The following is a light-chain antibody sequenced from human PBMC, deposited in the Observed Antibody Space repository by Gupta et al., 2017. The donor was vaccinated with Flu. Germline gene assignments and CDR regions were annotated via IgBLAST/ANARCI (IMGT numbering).Light chain of an antibody. J-gene: IGLJ3*02. CDR1: SLRSSY. CDR3: NARDNSVNHRNWE. V-gene: IGLV3-19*01. CDR2: GKN. Sequence: SSELTQDPAVSVAWGQTVRTTRQGDSLRSSYASWYQQKPGQDPVLVLYGKNNRPSGIPDRFSGTSSGNTASLTITGAQAEGEAGYYCNARDNSVNHRNWEFGGGSGLT.